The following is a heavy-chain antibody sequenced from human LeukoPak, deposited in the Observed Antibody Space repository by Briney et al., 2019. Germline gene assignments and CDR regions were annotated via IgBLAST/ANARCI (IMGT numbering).Heavy chain of an antibody. J-gene: IGHJ6*02. D-gene: IGHD4-17*01. CDR3: ARDYGEPYYYYGMDV. V-gene: IGHV1-3*01. CDR2: INAGNGNI. Sequence: ASVKVSCKASGYTFTNYAIHWVRQAPGQRLEWMGWINAGNGNIKSSQDFQDRVTIIRDTSARTAYMELSSLRSEDTAVYYCARDYGEPYYYYGMDVWGQGTTVTVSS. CDR1: GYTFTNYA.